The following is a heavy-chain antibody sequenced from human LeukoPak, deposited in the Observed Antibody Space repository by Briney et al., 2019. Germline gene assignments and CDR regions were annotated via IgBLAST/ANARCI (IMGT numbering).Heavy chain of an antibody. CDR1: GFTFSSYA. CDR2: ISYDGSNK. D-gene: IGHD2-15*01. J-gene: IGHJ4*02. CDR3: ASLWLAAATSFDY. Sequence: GGSLRLSCAASGFTFSSYAMHWVRQAPGKGLEWVAVISYDGSNKYYADSVKGRFTISRDNSKNTLYPQMNSLRAEDTAVYYCASLWLAAATSFDYWGQGTLVTVSS. V-gene: IGHV3-30-3*01.